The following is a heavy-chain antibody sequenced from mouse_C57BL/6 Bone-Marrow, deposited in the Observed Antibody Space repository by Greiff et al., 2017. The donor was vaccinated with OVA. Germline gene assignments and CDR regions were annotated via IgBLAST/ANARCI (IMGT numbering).Heavy chain of an antibody. J-gene: IGHJ4*01. CDR1: GFSLTSYA. V-gene: IGHV2-9-1*01. D-gene: IGHD1-1*02. Sequence: VKLMESGPGLVAPSQSLSITCTVSGFSLTSYAISWVRQPPGTGLEWLGEIWTGGGTNYNSALKSRLSISKDNSKSQVFLKMNSLQTDDTARYYCARNKLWYYYAMDYWGQGTSVTVSS. CDR2: IWTGGGT. CDR3: ARNKLWYYYAMDY.